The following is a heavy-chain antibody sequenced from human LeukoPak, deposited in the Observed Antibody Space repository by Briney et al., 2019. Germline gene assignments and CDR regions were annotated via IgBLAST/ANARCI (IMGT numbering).Heavy chain of an antibody. D-gene: IGHD3-10*01. CDR3: ARQYYGSGSYYLL. V-gene: IGHV4-4*02. CDR1: GGSISSSNW. Sequence: ASETLSLTCAVSGGSISSSNWWSWVRQPPGKGLEWIGEIYHSGSTNYNPSLKSRVTISVDTSKNQFSLKLSSVTAADTAVYYCARQYYGSGSYYLLWGQGTLVTVSS. J-gene: IGHJ4*02. CDR2: IYHSGST.